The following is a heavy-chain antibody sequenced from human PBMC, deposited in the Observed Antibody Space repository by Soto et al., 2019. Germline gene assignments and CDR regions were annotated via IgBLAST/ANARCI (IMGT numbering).Heavy chain of an antibody. CDR1: GFTFSSSA. D-gene: IGHD3-22*01. CDR2: IDVGSANA. Sequence: SVKVSCKTSGFTFSSSAVHWVRQARGHRLQWIGWIDVGSANANYAQMLQERVTISRDMSTSTAYMELRSLRPEDTAVYYCARDKKGKAMIVVVNMDVWGQGTTVTVSS. J-gene: IGHJ6*02. CDR3: ARDKKGKAMIVVVNMDV. V-gene: IGHV1-58*01.